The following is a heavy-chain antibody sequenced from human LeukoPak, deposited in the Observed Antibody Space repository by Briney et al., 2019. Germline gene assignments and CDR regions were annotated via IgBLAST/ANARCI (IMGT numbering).Heavy chain of an antibody. CDR2: IYYSGST. CDR1: GGSISSYY. J-gene: IGHJ3*02. D-gene: IGHD3-10*01. Sequence: SETLSLTCTVSGGSISSYYWSWIRQPPGKGLEWIGYIYYSGSTNYNPSLKSRVTISVDTSKNQFSLKLSSVTAADTAVFYCARRVRGVNDAFDIWGRGTMVTVSS. CDR3: ARRVRGVNDAFDI. V-gene: IGHV4-59*12.